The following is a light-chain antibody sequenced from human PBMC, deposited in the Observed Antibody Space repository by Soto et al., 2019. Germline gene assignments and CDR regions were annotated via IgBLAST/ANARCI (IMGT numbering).Light chain of an antibody. V-gene: IGKV1-5*01. J-gene: IGKJ1*01. CDR1: QRMSAW. Sequence: DIQMTQSPPTLSAFVGDRVIITCRASQRMSAWLAWYQQKPGKAPTLLIYDASSLENGVPSRFSGSGSGTDFTLTISSLQPDDFATYYCQQYDTYPWTFGQGTKVEIK. CDR2: DAS. CDR3: QQYDTYPWT.